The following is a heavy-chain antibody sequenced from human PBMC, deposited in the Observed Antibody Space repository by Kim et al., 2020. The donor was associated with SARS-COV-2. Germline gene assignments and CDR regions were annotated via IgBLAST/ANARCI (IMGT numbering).Heavy chain of an antibody. CDR3: ARDGAAAGYYYYYGMDV. CDR1: GFTFSSYW. J-gene: IGHJ6*02. Sequence: GGSLRLSCAASGFTFSSYWMSWVRQAPGKGLEWVANIKQDGSEKYYVDSVKGRFTISRDNAKNSLYLQMNSLRAEDTAVYYCARDGAAAGYYYYYGMDVWGQGTTVTVSS. D-gene: IGHD6-13*01. V-gene: IGHV3-7*01. CDR2: IKQDGSEK.